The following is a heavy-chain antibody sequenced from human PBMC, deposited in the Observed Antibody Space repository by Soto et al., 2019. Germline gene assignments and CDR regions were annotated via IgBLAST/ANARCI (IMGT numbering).Heavy chain of an antibody. CDR1: GFTFSSYW. CDR3: ARDLRGGYSGYDSGY. Sequence: EVQLVESGGGLVQPGGSLRLSCAASGFTFSSYWMSWVRQAPGKGLEWVANIKQDGSEKYYVDSVKGRFTISRDNAKNSLYLQMNSLRAEDTAVYYGARDLRGGYSGYDSGYWGQGTLVTVSS. CDR2: IKQDGSEK. V-gene: IGHV3-7*05. J-gene: IGHJ4*02. D-gene: IGHD5-12*01.